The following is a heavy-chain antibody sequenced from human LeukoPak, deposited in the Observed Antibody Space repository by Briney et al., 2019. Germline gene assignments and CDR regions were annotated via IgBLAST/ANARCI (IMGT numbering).Heavy chain of an antibody. V-gene: IGHV3-30*02. CDR1: GFTFSSYW. CDR2: IRCDGSNK. D-gene: IGHD3-3*01. CDR3: AKGDDPES. J-gene: IGHJ5*02. Sequence: GGSLRLSCAASGFTFSSYWMSWVRQAPGKRLEWVAFIRCDGSNKYYADSVKGRFTISRDNSKNTMNLQMNSLRTEDTAVYYCAKGDDPESWGQGTLVIVAS.